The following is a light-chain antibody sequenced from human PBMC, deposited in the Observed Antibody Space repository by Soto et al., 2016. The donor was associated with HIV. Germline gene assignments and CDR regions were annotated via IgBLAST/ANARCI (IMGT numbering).Light chain of an antibody. Sequence: DIVMTQSPLSLPVTPGEPASISCRSSQSLLHSNGYNSLGWFLQKPGQSPQLLIYLGSNRASGVPDRFSGSGSGTDFTLKISRVEAEDVGIYYCMQVLQTPPTFGQGTKVEIK. J-gene: IGKJ2*01. V-gene: IGKV2-28*01. CDR2: LGS. CDR3: MQVLQTPPT. CDR1: QSLLHSNGYNS.